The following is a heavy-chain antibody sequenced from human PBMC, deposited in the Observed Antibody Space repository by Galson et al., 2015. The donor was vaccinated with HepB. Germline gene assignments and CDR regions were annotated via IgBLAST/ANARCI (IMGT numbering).Heavy chain of an antibody. Sequence: SLRLSCAASGFTFSSYEMNWVRQAPGKGLEWVSYISSSGSTIYYADSVKGRFTISRDNAKNSLYLQMNSLRAEDTAVYYCARGSAFGVVRNFDYWGQGTLVTVSS. J-gene: IGHJ4*02. CDR3: ARGSAFGVVRNFDY. D-gene: IGHD3-3*01. CDR1: GFTFSSYE. CDR2: ISSSGSTI. V-gene: IGHV3-48*03.